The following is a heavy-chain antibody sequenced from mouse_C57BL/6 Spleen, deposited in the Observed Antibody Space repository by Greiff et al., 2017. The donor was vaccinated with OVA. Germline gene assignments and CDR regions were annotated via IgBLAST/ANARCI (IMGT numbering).Heavy chain of an antibody. CDR3: ARQSSYAMDY. D-gene: IGHD1-1*01. Sequence: EVKLMESGGGLVKPGGSLKLSCAASGFTFSSYTMYWVRQTPEKRLEWVATISGGGGNTYYPDSVKGRVTISRDNAKNTLYLQMSSLRSEDTALYYCARQSSYAMDYWGQGTSVTVSS. CDR1: GFTFSSYT. J-gene: IGHJ4*01. CDR2: ISGGGGNT. V-gene: IGHV5-9*01.